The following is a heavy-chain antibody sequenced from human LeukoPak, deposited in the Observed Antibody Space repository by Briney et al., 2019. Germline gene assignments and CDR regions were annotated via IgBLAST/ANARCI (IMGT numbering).Heavy chain of an antibody. Sequence: SETLSLTCTMSGGSISPYYWSWIRQPPGKGLEWIAYIFHSGTTKYNPSLESRVAISLDTPKSQFSLKLHSVTAADTAVYYCARGGYYYLDVWGRGTTVTVSS. V-gene: IGHV4-59*01. CDR1: GGSISPYY. CDR3: ARGGYYYLDV. J-gene: IGHJ6*03. CDR2: IFHSGTT.